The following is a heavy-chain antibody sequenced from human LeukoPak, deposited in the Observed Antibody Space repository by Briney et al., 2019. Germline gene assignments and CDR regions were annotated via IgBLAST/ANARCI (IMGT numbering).Heavy chain of an antibody. J-gene: IGHJ6*03. Sequence: GGSLRLSCAASGFTFSSFDMHWVRQPTGQGLEWVSTIGTASDTYYPGSVEGRFTLSRNNAKNSLYLQMNSLTAGDTAVYYCARGPPRGKYYYMDVWGKGTTVTVSS. CDR3: ARGPPRGKYYYMDV. D-gene: IGHD1-1*01. V-gene: IGHV3-13*01. CDR2: IGTASDT. CDR1: GFTFSSFD.